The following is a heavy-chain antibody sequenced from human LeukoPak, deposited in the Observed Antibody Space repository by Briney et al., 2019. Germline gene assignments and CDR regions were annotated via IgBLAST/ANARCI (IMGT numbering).Heavy chain of an antibody. V-gene: IGHV3-48*03. CDR3: ARGRAMADY. Sequence: GGSLRLSCAASGFTFSSYEMNWVRQAPGKGLEWVSYISSSGSTIYYADSVKGRFTISRDNAKNTLYLQMNSLRAEDTAVYYCARGRAMADYWGQGTLVTVSS. CDR2: ISSSGSTI. CDR1: GFTFSSYE. J-gene: IGHJ4*02. D-gene: IGHD2-2*01.